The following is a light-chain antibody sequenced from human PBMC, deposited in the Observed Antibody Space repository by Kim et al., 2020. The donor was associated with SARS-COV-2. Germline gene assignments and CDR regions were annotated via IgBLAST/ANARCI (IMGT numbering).Light chain of an antibody. V-gene: IGLV1-47*01. CDR3: GAWDDTLSGPV. CDR1: TSNIGSNH. J-gene: IGLJ3*02. Sequence: QSVLTQPPSASGTPGQRVTISCSGSTSNIGSNHVYWYQQVSGRAPRLLIYRNDQRPAGVHDRFAGSKSGTSASLAISGLRSEDEGDYSCGAWDDTLSGPVFGGGTQLTVL. CDR2: RND.